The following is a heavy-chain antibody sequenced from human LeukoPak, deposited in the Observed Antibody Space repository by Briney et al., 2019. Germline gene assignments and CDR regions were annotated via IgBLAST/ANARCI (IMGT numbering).Heavy chain of an antibody. CDR2: ISHDGSNT. CDR3: ARDSTYYYGSGSSGPHYFDS. CDR1: GFTFSSYA. V-gene: IGHV3-30*01. D-gene: IGHD3-10*01. J-gene: IGHJ4*02. Sequence: PGGSLRLSCAASGFTFSSYAMHWVRQAPGKGLEWVAVISHDGSNTYYADSVKGRFTISRDNPKNTLYLQLNSLRAEDSAVYYCARDSTYYYGSGSSGPHYFDSWGQGTLVTVSS.